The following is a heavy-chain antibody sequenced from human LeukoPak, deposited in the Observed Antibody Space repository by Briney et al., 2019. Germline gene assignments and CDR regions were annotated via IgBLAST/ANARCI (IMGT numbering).Heavy chain of an antibody. D-gene: IGHD2-2*01. Sequence: PSETLSLTCTVSGGSISSYYWSWIRQPPGKRLEWVGYIYYSGSTNYNPSLKSRVTISVDTSKNQFSLKLSSVTAADTAVYYCARGCSSTSCYNWFDPWGQGTLVTVSS. CDR2: IYYSGST. V-gene: IGHV4-59*01. CDR1: GGSISSYY. CDR3: ARGCSSTSCYNWFDP. J-gene: IGHJ5*02.